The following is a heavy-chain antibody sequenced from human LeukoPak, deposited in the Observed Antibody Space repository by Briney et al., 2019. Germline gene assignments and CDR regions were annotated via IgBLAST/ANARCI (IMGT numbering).Heavy chain of an antibody. CDR1: GGSISNSSYY. CDR2: IYYSGST. Sequence: SETLSLTCTVSGGSISNSSYYWGWIRQPPGKGREWIGSIYYSGSTYYNPSLKSRVTISEDTSKNQFSLKLSSVTAADTAVYYCARLLGTHINYFDPWGQGTLVTVSS. V-gene: IGHV4-39*01. J-gene: IGHJ5*02. D-gene: IGHD2-21*01. CDR3: ARLLGTHINYFDP.